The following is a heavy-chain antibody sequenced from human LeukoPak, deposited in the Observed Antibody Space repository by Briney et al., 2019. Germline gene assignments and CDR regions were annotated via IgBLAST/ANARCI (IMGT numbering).Heavy chain of an antibody. J-gene: IGHJ5*02. V-gene: IGHV3-23*01. D-gene: IGHD5-18*01. Sequence: GGSLRLSCAASGFTFSSYAMSWVRQAPGKGLEWVSAISGSGGSTYYADSVKGRFTISRDNSKNTLYLQMNSLRADDTAVYYCARVPYTAMVTGGHWFDPWGQGTLVTVSS. CDR1: GFTFSSYA. CDR3: ARVPYTAMVTGGHWFDP. CDR2: ISGSGGST.